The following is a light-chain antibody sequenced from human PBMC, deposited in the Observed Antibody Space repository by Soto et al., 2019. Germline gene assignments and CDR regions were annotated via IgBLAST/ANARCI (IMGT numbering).Light chain of an antibody. CDR2: SAS. CDR1: QGVRDD. V-gene: IGKV1-6*01. CDR3: LHESNYPLS. Sequence: PMTQSPSPLSASVGDRVTITCRASQGVRDDGGWYQQKPGKATTLLIYSASTLQSGVPSTITGNGSSTDFTLTISVLQPEDFATYYCLHESNYPLSFGGGTNLEIK. J-gene: IGKJ4*01.